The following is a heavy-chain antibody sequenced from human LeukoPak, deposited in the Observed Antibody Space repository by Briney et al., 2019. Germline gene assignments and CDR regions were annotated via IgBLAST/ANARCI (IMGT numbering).Heavy chain of an antibody. D-gene: IGHD4-17*01. J-gene: IGHJ1*01. Sequence: PSETLSLTCSVSGASISGYYWSWIRQPPGKGLEWIGYTFHSGDTNYNPSLKGRVTMSVDTAKYQFSLKLSSVTAADTAVYYCARDGGSYSDIAEYFQHWGQGTLVTVSS. V-gene: IGHV4-59*01. CDR3: ARDGGSYSDIAEYFQH. CDR1: GASISGYY. CDR2: TFHSGDT.